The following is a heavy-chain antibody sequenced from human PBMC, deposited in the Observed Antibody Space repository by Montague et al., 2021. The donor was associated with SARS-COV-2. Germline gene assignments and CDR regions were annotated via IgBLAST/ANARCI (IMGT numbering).Heavy chain of an antibody. D-gene: IGHD6-19*01. CDR2: TYYRSKWYS. CDR1: GDRVFSNSVA. CDR3: VRYSGWFYFDF. V-gene: IGHV6-1*01. J-gene: IGHJ4*02. Sequence: CAISGDRVFSNSVAWSWIRRSPSRGREWLGRTYYRSKWYSDYAPXVRCRLTVNPDASKNEFSLELNYVTPEDTAVYYCVRYSGWFYFDFWGQGTLVTVSS.